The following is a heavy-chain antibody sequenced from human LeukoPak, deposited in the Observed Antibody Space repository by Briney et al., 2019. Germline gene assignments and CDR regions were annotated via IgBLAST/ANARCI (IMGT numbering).Heavy chain of an antibody. CDR1: VFTVSSNH. CDR2: IYSGGST. D-gene: IGHD3-3*01. J-gene: IGHJ5*02. CDR3: ARTIIQYNNWFDP. Sequence: GGCLRLSCAASVFTVSSNHMKWVRQARGKGRDWVSVIYSGGSTYYADSVKGRFTISRDNSKNTLYLQMNALGAEDTAVYYCARTIIQYNNWFDPWGQGTLVTVSS. V-gene: IGHV3-53*01.